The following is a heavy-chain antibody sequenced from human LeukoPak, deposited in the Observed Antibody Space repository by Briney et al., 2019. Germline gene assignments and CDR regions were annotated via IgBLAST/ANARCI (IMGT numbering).Heavy chain of an antibody. CDR1: GITFSNYW. CDR2: INSDGGNT. Sequence: GGSLRLSCAASGITFSNYWMHWVRQTPGKGLVWVSRINSDGGNTNYADSVKGRFTVSRDNAKNTLYLQINSLRVEDTALYYCVRGGSSVSFDYWGQGTLVAVSS. D-gene: IGHD3-10*01. V-gene: IGHV3-74*01. CDR3: VRGGSSVSFDY. J-gene: IGHJ4*02.